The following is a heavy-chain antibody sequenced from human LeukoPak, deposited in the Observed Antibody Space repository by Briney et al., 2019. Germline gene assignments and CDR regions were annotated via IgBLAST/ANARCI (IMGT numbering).Heavy chain of an antibody. J-gene: IGHJ5*02. D-gene: IGHD3-22*01. CDR1: GFIFSDYY. V-gene: IGHV3-11*04. CDR2: ISSSGSTI. CDR3: ARVHDSSGYPTCWLDP. Sequence: GGSLRLSCAASGFIFSDYYMSWIRQAPGKWLEWVSYISSSGSTIYYADSVKGRFTISRDNAKNSMYLQMNSLRAEDTAVYYCARVHDSSGYPTCWLDPWGQGTLVTVSS.